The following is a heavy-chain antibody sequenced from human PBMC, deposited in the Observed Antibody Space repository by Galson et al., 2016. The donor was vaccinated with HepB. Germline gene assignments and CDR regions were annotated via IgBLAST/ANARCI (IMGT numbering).Heavy chain of an antibody. D-gene: IGHD3-10*01. CDR1: GLTVSGDY. J-gene: IGHJ3*02. CDR3: ARNMYGAATNYIGDVFDI. CDR2: LYRDGST. Sequence: SLRLSCAVSGLTVSGDYMSWVRQAPGKGLEWVSVLYRDGSTYYADSVEGRFTISRDNSRNTLYLQMNSLRAEDTAMYYCARNMYGAATNYIGDVFDIWGQGTIVTVSS. V-gene: IGHV3-53*01.